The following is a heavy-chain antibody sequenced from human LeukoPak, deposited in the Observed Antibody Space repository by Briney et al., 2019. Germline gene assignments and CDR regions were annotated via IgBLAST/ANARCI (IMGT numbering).Heavy chain of an antibody. D-gene: IGHD3-22*01. CDR3: AKIDPHYHDSSGRRGPIDY. V-gene: IGHV3-23*01. Sequence: GGSLRLSCAAYGFTFSSYAMTWVRQAPGKGLEWVSTITSSGGSTYYADSVKGRFTISRDNSKNTLYLQMNSLRAEDTAVYYCAKIDPHYHDSSGRRGPIDYWGQGTLVTVSS. CDR1: GFTFSSYA. J-gene: IGHJ4*02. CDR2: ITSSGGST.